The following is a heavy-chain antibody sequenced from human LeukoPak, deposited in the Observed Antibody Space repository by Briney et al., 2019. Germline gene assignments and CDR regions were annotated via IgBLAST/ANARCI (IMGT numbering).Heavy chain of an antibody. CDR3: ARAQPAVAGIGAFDI. J-gene: IGHJ3*02. D-gene: IGHD6-19*01. CDR2: ISADSATT. Sequence: GGSLRLSCAASGFTFSSYEMNWARQAPGKGLEWVSVISADSATTFYADSVKGRFTISRDNAKNSLYLQMNSLRAEDTALYYCARAQPAVAGIGAFDIWGQGTMVTVSS. CDR1: GFTFSSYE. V-gene: IGHV3-48*03.